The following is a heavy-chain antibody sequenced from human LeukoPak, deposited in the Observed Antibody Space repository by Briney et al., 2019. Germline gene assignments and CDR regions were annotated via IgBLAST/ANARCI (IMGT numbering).Heavy chain of an antibody. D-gene: IGHD1-14*01. CDR3: ARSNPNRNALDL. Sequence: GSLRLSCAASGFNLNSYLMSWVRQAPGRGLEWVANTNKDGSEENYLDSVKGRFTVSRDNAKNSLYLQMNSLRGEDTAVYYCARSNPNRNALDLWGQGTMVTISS. CDR2: TNKDGSEE. V-gene: IGHV3-7*01. CDR1: GFNLNSYL. J-gene: IGHJ3*01.